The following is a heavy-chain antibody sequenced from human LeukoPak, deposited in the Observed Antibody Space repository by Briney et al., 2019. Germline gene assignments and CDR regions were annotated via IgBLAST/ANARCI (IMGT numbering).Heavy chain of an antibody. J-gene: IGHJ4*02. CDR2: ISIDGNTI. CDR1: GFTFSYFY. CDR3: ARVYRRYFDY. D-gene: IGHD1-14*01. Sequence: GGSLRLSCAASGFTFSYFYMSWIRQAPGKGLEWVSHISIDGNTIYYADSVKGRFTISRDNAKSSLYLQMNSLRAEDTAVYYCARVYRRYFDYWGQGTPVTVSS. V-gene: IGHV3-11*04.